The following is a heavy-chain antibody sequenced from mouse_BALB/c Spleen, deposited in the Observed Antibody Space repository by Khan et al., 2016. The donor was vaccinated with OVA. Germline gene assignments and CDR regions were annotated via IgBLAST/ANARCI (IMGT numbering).Heavy chain of an antibody. CDR2: INPSTGYT. CDR1: GYTFTSYW. D-gene: IGHD1-1*01. Sequence: QVQLKQSGAELATPAASVKMSCKASGYTFTSYWMHWVKQRPGQGLEWIGYINPSTGYTDYNQRYKDKATLTADKYSSTAYMQLSSLTSAESAVYYCANHGSSSAWLAYWGQGTLVTVSA. V-gene: IGHV1-4*01. CDR3: ANHGSSSAWLAY. J-gene: IGHJ3*01.